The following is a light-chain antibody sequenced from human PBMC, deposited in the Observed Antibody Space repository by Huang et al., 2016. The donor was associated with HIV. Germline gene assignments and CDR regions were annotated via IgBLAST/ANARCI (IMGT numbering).Light chain of an antibody. CDR2: AAS. Sequence: EVVLTQSPGTLSLSPGERATLSCRASQIIGNTYLAWYQQKPGQAPRLLIYAASTRDTDMPDRFSGSESGTDFSLTINRMEPEDFAIYYCQQLRTFGQGTKLEIK. CDR3: QQLRT. J-gene: IGKJ2*01. V-gene: IGKV3-20*01. CDR1: QIIGNTY.